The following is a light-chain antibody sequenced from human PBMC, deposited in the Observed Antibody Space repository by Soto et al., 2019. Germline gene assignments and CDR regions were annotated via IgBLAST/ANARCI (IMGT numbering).Light chain of an antibody. CDR1: SSNIGSNA. J-gene: IGLJ2*01. CDR2: NSN. CDR3: ASWDDRVYGVL. Sequence: QSVLTQPPSVSGTPGQRVTVSCSGSSSNIGSNAVNWYHQLPGTAPKLLIYNSNQLPSGVPDRFSGSKSGTSASLAISGLQCGAEADYYGASWDDRVYGVLFGGGTKLTVL. V-gene: IGLV1-44*01.